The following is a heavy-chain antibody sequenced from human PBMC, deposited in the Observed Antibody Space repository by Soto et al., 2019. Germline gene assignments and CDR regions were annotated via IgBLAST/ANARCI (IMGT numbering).Heavy chain of an antibody. CDR2: IYYSGST. V-gene: IGHV4-59*08. CDR1: GGSISSYY. CDR3: ASRYGGTLDY. Sequence: SETLSLTCTVSGGSISSYYWSWIRQPPGKGLEWIGYIYYSGSTNYNPSLKSRVTISVDTSKNQFSLKLSSVTAADTAVYYCASRYGGTLDYGGQGTLVTISS. D-gene: IGHD4-17*01. J-gene: IGHJ4*02.